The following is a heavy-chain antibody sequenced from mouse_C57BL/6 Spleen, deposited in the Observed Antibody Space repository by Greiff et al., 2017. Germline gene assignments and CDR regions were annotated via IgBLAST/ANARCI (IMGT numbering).Heavy chain of an antibody. D-gene: IGHD1-1*01. CDR3: ARADYGSSYRDFDY. J-gene: IGHJ2*01. CDR1: GYTFTSYW. V-gene: IGHV1-69*01. Sequence: QVQLQQPGAELVMPGASVKLSCKASGYTFTSYWMHWVKQRPGQGLEWIGEIDPSDSYTNYNQKFKGKSTLTVDKSSSTAYMQLSSRTSEDSAVYYCARADYGSSYRDFDYWGQGTTLTVSS. CDR2: IDPSDSYT.